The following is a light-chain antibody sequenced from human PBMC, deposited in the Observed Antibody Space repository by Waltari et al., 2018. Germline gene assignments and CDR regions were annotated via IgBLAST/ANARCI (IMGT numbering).Light chain of an antibody. CDR2: EVN. J-gene: IGLJ2*01. Sequence: QSALTQPASVSGSPGQSITISCTGTNNDIGSSNFVSWYQQHPGKAPKVIIFEVNKRPSGVSNRFSGSKSGNTASLTVSGLHPEDEADYYCCSYAGTPRVVFGGGTKLTVL. V-gene: IGLV2-23*02. CDR3: CSYAGTPRVV. CDR1: NNDIGSSNF.